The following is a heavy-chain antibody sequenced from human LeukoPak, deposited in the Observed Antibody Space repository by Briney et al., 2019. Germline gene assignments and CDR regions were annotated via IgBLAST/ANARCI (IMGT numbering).Heavy chain of an antibody. CDR1: GGSISSGDYY. CDR3: ASQGVIAARPLDY. Sequence: KTSETLSLTCTVSGGSISSGDYYWSWIRQPPGKGLEWIGYIYYSGSTYYNPSLKSRVTISVDTSKNQFSLKLSSVTAADTAVYYCASQGVIAARPLDYWGQGTLVTVSS. J-gene: IGHJ4*02. CDR2: IYYSGST. D-gene: IGHD6-6*01. V-gene: IGHV4-30-4*08.